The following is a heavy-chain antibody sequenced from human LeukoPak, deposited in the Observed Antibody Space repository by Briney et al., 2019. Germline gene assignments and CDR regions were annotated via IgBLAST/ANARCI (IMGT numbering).Heavy chain of an antibody. CDR3: ARTPENPGDYYDSRLYYFDY. V-gene: IGHV4-59*01. D-gene: IGHD3-22*01. J-gene: IGHJ4*02. Sequence: PSETLSLTCTVSGGSIRSYYWNWIRQPPGKGLEWIGYIYYSGSTNYNPSLKSRVTISVDTSKNQFSLKLSSVTAADTAVYYCARTPENPGDYYDSRLYYFDYWGQGTLVTVSS. CDR2: IYYSGST. CDR1: GGSIRSYY.